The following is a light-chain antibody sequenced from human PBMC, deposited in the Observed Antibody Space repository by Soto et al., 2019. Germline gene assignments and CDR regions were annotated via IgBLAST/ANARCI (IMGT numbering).Light chain of an antibody. CDR3: QQYNGYSGT. J-gene: IGKJ2*02. Sequence: DTQMTQSPSTLSVSVGDRVTITCRASQSINSWLSWYQQKPGKAPKLLIYKASNLESGVPSRFSGSASGTEFTLTISSLQPDDPATYYCQQYNGYSGTFGQGTKLEIK. CDR2: KAS. CDR1: QSINSW. V-gene: IGKV1-5*03.